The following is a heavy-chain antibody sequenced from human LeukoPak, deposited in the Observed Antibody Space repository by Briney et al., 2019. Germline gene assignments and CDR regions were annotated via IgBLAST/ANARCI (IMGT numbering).Heavy chain of an antibody. CDR1: GYTFTSYG. D-gene: IGHD6-19*01. CDR2: ISAYNGNT. Sequence: ASVTVSCTASGYTFTSYGISWVRQAPGQGLEWMGWISAYNGNTNYAQKFQGRVTMTEDTSTDTAYMELSSLRSEDTAVYYCATIPYSSGPSGGGVVDYWGQGTLVTVSS. J-gene: IGHJ4*02. CDR3: ATIPYSSGPSGGGVVDY. V-gene: IGHV1-18*01.